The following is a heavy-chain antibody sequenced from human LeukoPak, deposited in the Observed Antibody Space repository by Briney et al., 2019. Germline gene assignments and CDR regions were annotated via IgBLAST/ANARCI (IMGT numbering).Heavy chain of an antibody. J-gene: IGHJ4*02. CDR2: INWNGGRT. V-gene: IGHV3-20*04. CDR3: ARDQEGTGSWYEGEGY. Sequence: PGGSLRLSCAASGFTFDDYGMSWVRQAPGKGLEWVSGINWNGGRTGYVDSVKGRFTISRDNAKNSLYLQMNSLRAEDTALYYCARDQEGTGSWYEGEGYWGQGTLVTVSS. D-gene: IGHD6-13*01. CDR1: GFTFDDYG.